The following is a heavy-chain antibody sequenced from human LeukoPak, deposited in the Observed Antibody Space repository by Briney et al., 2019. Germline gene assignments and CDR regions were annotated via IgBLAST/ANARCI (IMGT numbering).Heavy chain of an antibody. CDR2: VYYTGYS. D-gene: IGHD1-20*01. V-gene: IGHV4-39*01. CDR3: ARQGAITARRTHYYAMDV. Sequence: SETLSLTCSVSGGLISSSGNFYWGWIRQVPGKGLEWIGSVYYTGYSYDNPSLKSRVTVSADTSKNQFSLKLNSVTAADTAIYYCARQGAITARRTHYYAMDVWGPGTTVTVSS. CDR1: GGLISSSGNFY. J-gene: IGHJ6*02.